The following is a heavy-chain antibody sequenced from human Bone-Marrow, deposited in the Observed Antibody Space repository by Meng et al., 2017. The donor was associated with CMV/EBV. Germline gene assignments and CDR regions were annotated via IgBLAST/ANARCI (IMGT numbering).Heavy chain of an antibody. Sequence: GESLKISCTASGFTFGDYAMSWVRQAPGKGLEWVGFIRSKAYGGTTEYAASVKGRFTISRDNAKNSLYLQMNSLRAEDTAVYYCARSGQGNYFDYWGQGTLVTVSS. CDR1: GFTFGDYA. CDR3: ARSGQGNYFDY. J-gene: IGHJ4*02. V-gene: IGHV3-49*04. CDR2: IRSKAYGGTT. D-gene: IGHD3-10*01.